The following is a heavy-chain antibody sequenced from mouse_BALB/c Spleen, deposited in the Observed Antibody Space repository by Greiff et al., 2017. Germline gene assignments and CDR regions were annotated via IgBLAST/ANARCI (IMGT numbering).Heavy chain of an antibody. CDR1: GFTFSSYA. V-gene: IGHV5-6-5*01. CDR3: ARGRFYYGYDYAMDY. J-gene: IGHJ4*01. Sequence: EVHLVESGGGLVKPGGSLKLSCAASGFTFSSYAMSWVRQTPEKRLEWVASISSGGSTYYPDSVKGRFTISRDNARNILYLQMSSLRSEDTAMYYCARGRFYYGYDYAMDYWGQGTSVTVSS. D-gene: IGHD1-2*01. CDR2: ISSGGST.